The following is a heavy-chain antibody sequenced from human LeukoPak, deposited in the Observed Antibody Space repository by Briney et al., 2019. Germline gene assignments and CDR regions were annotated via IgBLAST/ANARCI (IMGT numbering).Heavy chain of an antibody. CDR2: IIPIFGTA. CDR3: ARGGVSIAARPYYYYYMDV. Sequence: GASVKVSCKASGGTFSSYAISWVRQAPGQGLEWMGGIIPIFGTANYAQKFQGRVTITADKSTSTAYMELSSLRSEDTAVYYCARGGVSIAARPYYYYYMDVWGKGTTVTVSS. J-gene: IGHJ6*03. CDR1: GGTFSSYA. D-gene: IGHD6-6*01. V-gene: IGHV1-69*06.